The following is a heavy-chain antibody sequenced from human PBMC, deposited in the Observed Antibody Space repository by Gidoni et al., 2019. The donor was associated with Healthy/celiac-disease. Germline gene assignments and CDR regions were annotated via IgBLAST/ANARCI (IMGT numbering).Heavy chain of an antibody. J-gene: IGHJ5*02. CDR3: ATLAHLLEWSGWFDP. CDR2: FDPEDGET. V-gene: IGHV1-24*01. Sequence: HWVRQAPGKGLEWMGGFDPEDGETIYAQKFQGRVTMTEDTSTDTAYMELSSLRSEDTAVYYCATLAHLLEWSGWFDPWGQGTLVTVSS. D-gene: IGHD3-3*01.